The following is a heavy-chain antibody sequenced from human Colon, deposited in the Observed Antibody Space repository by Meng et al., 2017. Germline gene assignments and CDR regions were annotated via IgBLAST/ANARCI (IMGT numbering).Heavy chain of an antibody. V-gene: IGHV4-59*01. J-gene: IGHJ6*02. CDR3: ATTTISSRPAYYGIDV. D-gene: IGHD6-6*01. CDR1: GDSINSYY. Sequence: GSLTLSCTVSGDSINSYYWSWIRQPPGKGLEWIGFIHYSGNINYNPSLKSRVTMSLDTSKNQFSLKLSSVTAADTAVYCCATTTISSRPAYYGIDVWGQGTTVTVSS. CDR2: IHYSGNI.